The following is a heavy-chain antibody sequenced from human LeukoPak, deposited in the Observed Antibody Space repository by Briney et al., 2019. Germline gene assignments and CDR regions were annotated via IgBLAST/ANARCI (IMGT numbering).Heavy chain of an antibody. CDR2: ISYDGSNK. V-gene: IGHV3-30*03. CDR1: GFTFSSYG. J-gene: IGHJ4*02. CDR3: ARGPSTSHDY. Sequence: GGSLRLSCAASGFTFSSYGMHWVRQAPGKGLEWVAVISYDGSNKYYADSVKGRFTISRDNSKNTLYLQMNSLRAEDTAVYYCARGPSTSHDYWGQGTLVTVSS.